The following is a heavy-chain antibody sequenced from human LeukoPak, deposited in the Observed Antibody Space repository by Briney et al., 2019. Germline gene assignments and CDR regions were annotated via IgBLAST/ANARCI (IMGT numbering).Heavy chain of an antibody. J-gene: IGHJ4*02. CDR1: GFSLSTSGVG. V-gene: IGHV2-5*02. CDR2: IYWDDDK. CDR3: AHRREYGSGSHRYFDY. D-gene: IGHD3-10*01. Sequence: VSGPTLVKPTQTLTLTCTFSGFSLSTSGVGVGWIRQPPGKALEWLALIYWDDDKRYSPSLKSRLTITKDTSKNQVVLTMTNMDPVDTATYYCAHRREYGSGSHRYFDYWGQGTLVTVSS.